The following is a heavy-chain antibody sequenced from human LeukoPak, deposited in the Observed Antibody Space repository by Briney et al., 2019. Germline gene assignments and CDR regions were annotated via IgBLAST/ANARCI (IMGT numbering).Heavy chain of an antibody. CDR2: INHSGST. CDR3: ARRSSQQLVQAVFGY. D-gene: IGHD6-13*01. CDR1: GGSFSGYY. Sequence: SETLSLTCAVYGGSFSGYYWSWIRQPPGKGLEWIGEINHSGSTNYNPSLKSRVTISVDTSKNQFSLKLSSVTAADTAVYYCARRSSQQLVQAVFGYWGQGTLVTVSS. V-gene: IGHV4-34*01. J-gene: IGHJ4*02.